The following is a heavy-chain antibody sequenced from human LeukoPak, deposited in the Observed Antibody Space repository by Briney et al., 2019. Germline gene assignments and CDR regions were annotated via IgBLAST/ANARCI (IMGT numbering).Heavy chain of an antibody. CDR2: IGPGGYR. Sequence: PGGSLRLSCVASGLTLSNYDTTWVRQAPGKGLEYVSSIGPGGYRFYGGSVKGRFSISRDNSQNTVYLQMNSLRGEDTAIYFCATKLPDASSYFDFWGQGILVTVSS. CDR1: GLTLSNYD. J-gene: IGHJ4*02. D-gene: IGHD6-6*01. V-gene: IGHV3-23*01. CDR3: ATKLPDASSYFDF.